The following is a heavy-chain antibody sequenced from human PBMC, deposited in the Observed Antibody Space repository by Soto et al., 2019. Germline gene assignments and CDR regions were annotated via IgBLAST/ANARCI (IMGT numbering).Heavy chain of an antibody. CDR2: ISGSGGST. Sequence: EVPLLESGGGLVQPGGSLRLSCAASGFTFSNYAMNWVRQAPGKGLEWVSVISGSGGSTYYADSVKGRFTISRDNSKNTLFLQMNSLRAEETAVYYCASRSSGWYFDYWGQGTLVTVSS. J-gene: IGHJ4*02. D-gene: IGHD6-19*01. CDR3: ASRSSGWYFDY. V-gene: IGHV3-23*01. CDR1: GFTFSNYA.